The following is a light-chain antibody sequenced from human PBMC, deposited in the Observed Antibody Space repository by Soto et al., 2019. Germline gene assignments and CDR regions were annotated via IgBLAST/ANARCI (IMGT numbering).Light chain of an antibody. CDR2: DAS. CDR3: QQYNTWPLT. CDR1: QSVSSN. V-gene: IGKV3-15*01. J-gene: IGKJ3*01. Sequence: ETVMTQSPATLSVSPGESPTLSCRASQSVSSNLAWYQQKPGQAPRLLIYDASTRATGIPARFSGSGSGTEFTLTIRSLQSEDFAVYYCQQYNTWPLTFGPVTKVDI.